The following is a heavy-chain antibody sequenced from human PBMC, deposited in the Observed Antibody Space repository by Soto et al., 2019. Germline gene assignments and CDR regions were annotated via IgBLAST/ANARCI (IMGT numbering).Heavy chain of an antibody. CDR3: ARGIQYRYGMDV. D-gene: IGHD4-4*01. V-gene: IGHV3-74*01. CDR2: VIGDATNA. J-gene: IGHJ6*02. CDR1: GFTFTNYW. Sequence: VQLVESGGTLVQPGGSLRLSCAAAGFTFTNYWIHWVRQAPGKGLVWVSRVIGDATNAFYGDSVKCRFTISRHNAKNIVYLQLNGLGAEDTGVYYCARGIQYRYGMDVWGQGTTVTVSS.